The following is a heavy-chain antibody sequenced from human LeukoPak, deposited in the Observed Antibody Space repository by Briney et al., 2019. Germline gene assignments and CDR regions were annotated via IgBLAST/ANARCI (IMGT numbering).Heavy chain of an antibody. J-gene: IGHJ4*02. Sequence: GASVKVTCKVSGYTLTELSLHWVRQAPGKGLEWMGGFDPEDGETIYAQKFQGRVTMTEDTSTDTAYMELSSLRSEDTAVYYCATGDTVRHLPFDYWGQGTLVTVSS. D-gene: IGHD3-10*01. CDR1: GYTLTELS. V-gene: IGHV1-24*01. CDR3: ATGDTVRHLPFDY. CDR2: FDPEDGET.